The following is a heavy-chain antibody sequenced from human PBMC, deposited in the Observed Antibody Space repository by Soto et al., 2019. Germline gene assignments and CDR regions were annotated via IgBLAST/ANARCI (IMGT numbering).Heavy chain of an antibody. J-gene: IGHJ6*02. CDR2: ISNNGGNT. D-gene: IGHD4-17*01. Sequence: GGSLRLSCSASGFTFNNYAIHWVRQAPGKGLQYVSTISNNGGNTFYADSVKGRFTISRDNSKNTLYLQMSSLRAEDTAVYYCVKDARNYGAATYYYGMDVWGQGTTVTVSS. V-gene: IGHV3-64D*06. CDR1: GFTFNNYA. CDR3: VKDARNYGAATYYYGMDV.